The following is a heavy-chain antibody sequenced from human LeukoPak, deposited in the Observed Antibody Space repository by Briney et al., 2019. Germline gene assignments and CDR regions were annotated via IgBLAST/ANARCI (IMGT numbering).Heavy chain of an antibody. D-gene: IGHD3-16*01. CDR2: IIPIFGTA. Sequence: ASVKVSCKASGGTFSSYAISWVRQAPGQGLEWMGGIIPIFGTANYAQKFQGRVTITADESTSTAYMELSSLRSEDTAVYYCARRRGSLREAFDIWGQGTMVTVSS. J-gene: IGHJ3*02. V-gene: IGHV1-69*13. CDR3: ARRRGSLREAFDI. CDR1: GGTFSSYA.